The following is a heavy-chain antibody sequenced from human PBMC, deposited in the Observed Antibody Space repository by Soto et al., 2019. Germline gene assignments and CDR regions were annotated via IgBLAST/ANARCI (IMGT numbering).Heavy chain of an antibody. CDR1: GYSFTNFY. CDR2: IDPSSGTT. Sequence: ASVKVSCKPSGYSFTNFYVHWVRQAPGQGLEWMGIIDPSSGTTSYTQKFQGRVTMTRDTSMSTVYMELSSLRSEDTAVYYCARGAVVVPNGLIAGMDVWGLGTSVTVSS. J-gene: IGHJ6*02. V-gene: IGHV1-46*01. CDR3: ARGAVVVPNGLIAGMDV. D-gene: IGHD2-15*01.